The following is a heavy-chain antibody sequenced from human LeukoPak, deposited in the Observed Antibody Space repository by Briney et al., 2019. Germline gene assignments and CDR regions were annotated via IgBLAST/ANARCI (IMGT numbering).Heavy chain of an antibody. CDR3: ARSRYGSGSYLFDY. Sequence: ASVKVSCKASGYTFTGYYMHWVRQAPGQGLEWMGGIIPIFGTANYAQKFQGRVTITTDESTSTAYMEPSSLRSEDTAVYYCARSRYGSGSYLFDYWGQGTLVTVSS. CDR2: IIPIFGTA. V-gene: IGHV1-69*05. CDR1: GYTFTGYY. J-gene: IGHJ4*02. D-gene: IGHD3-10*01.